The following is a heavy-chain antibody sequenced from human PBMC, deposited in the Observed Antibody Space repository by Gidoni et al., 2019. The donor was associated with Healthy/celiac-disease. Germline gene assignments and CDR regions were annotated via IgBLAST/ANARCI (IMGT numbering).Heavy chain of an antibody. CDR1: GFTFSSYG. J-gene: IGHJ5*02. CDR2: ISYDGSNK. V-gene: IGHV3-30*18. Sequence: QVQLVESGGGVVQPGRSLRLSCAASGFTFSSYGMHWVRQAPGKGLEWVAVISYDGSNKYYADSVKGRFTISRDNSKNTLYLQMNSLRAEDTAVYYCAKDYGIAAAANWFDPWGQGTLVTVSS. D-gene: IGHD6-13*01. CDR3: AKDYGIAAAANWFDP.